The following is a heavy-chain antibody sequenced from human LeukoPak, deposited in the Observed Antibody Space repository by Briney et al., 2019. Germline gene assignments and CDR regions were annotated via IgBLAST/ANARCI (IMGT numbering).Heavy chain of an antibody. CDR3: ARDSVPGWAADY. Sequence: PGRSLRLSRAASGFTFSSYAMHWVRQAPGKGLEWVAVISYDGSNKYYADSVKGRFTISRVNSKNTLYLQMNSLRAEDTAVYYCARDSVPGWAADYWGQGTLVTVSS. CDR1: GFTFSSYA. D-gene: IGHD2-15*01. V-gene: IGHV3-30-3*01. J-gene: IGHJ4*02. CDR2: ISYDGSNK.